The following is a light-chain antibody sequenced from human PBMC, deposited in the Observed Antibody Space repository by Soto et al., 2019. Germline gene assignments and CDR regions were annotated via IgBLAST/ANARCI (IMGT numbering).Light chain of an antibody. CDR3: QQYGNSPAIT. J-gene: IGKJ5*01. CDR1: QSVSASY. V-gene: IGKV3-20*01. Sequence: EIVLTQSPGTLSLSPGERATLSCRASQSVSASYLAWYPQKPGQAPRLLIYAASSRATGIPDRFSGSGSGTDFTLTVSRLEPEDFAVYYCQQYGNSPAITFGQGTRLDIK. CDR2: AAS.